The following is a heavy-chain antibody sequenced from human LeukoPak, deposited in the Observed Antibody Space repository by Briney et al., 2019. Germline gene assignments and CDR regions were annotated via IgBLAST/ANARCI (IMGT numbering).Heavy chain of an antibody. CDR1: GYTFTGYY. Sequence: ASVKVSCKASGYTFTGYYMHWVRQAPGQGLEWMGWINPNSGGTNYAQKFQGWVTMTRDTSISTAYMELSRLRSDDTAVYYCAREMRREEAAAGGAGLDYWGQGTLVTVSS. CDR2: INPNSGGT. J-gene: IGHJ4*02. D-gene: IGHD6-13*01. CDR3: AREMRREEAAAGGAGLDY. V-gene: IGHV1-2*04.